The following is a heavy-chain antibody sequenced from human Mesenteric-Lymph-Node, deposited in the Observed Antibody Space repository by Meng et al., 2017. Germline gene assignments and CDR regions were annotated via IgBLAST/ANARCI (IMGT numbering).Heavy chain of an antibody. J-gene: IGHJ3*02. CDR2: IYHSGST. V-gene: IGHV4-38-2*02. Sequence: GSLRLSCAVSGYSISSGYYWGWIRQSPGKGLEWIGSIYHSGSTYYNPSLKSRVTISVDTSKNQFSLKLSSVTAADTAVYYCARDFFLTTVTKEGAFDIWGQGTMVTVSS. CDR1: GYSISSGYY. CDR3: ARDFFLTTVTKEGAFDI. D-gene: IGHD4-17*01.